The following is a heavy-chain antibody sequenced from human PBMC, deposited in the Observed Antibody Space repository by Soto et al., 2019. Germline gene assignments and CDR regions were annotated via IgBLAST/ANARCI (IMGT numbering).Heavy chain of an antibody. V-gene: IGHV4-34*01. CDR1: GGSFSGYY. Sequence: QVQLQQWGAGLLKPSETLSLTCAVYGGSFSGYYWSWIRQPPGKGLEWIGEINHSGSTNYNPSLKSRVTISVDTSKNQFSLTLGSVTDADPAVYYCASAGAAAILLKASWGPGTLVTVSS. D-gene: IGHD6-13*01. CDR2: INHSGST. CDR3: ASAGAAAILLKAS. J-gene: IGHJ5*02.